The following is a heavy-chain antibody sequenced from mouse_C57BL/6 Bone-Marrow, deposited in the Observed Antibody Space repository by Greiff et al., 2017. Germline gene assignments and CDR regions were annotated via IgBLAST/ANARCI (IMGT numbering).Heavy chain of an antibody. D-gene: IGHD2-4*01. J-gene: IGHJ2*01. CDR1: GFNIKDDY. CDR3: TTWDYDYDSGAYFDY. V-gene: IGHV14-4*01. Sequence: VHVKQSGAELVRPGASVKLSCTASGFNIKDDYMHWVKQRPEQGLEWIGWIDPENGDTEYASKFQGKATITADTSSNTAYLQLSSLTSEDTAVYYCTTWDYDYDSGAYFDYWGQGTTLTVSS. CDR2: IDPENGDT.